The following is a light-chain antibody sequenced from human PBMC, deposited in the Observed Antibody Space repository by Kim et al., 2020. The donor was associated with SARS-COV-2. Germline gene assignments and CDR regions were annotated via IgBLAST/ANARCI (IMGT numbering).Light chain of an antibody. CDR2: NNN. V-gene: IGLV1-40*01. CDR1: STNIGAGYD. CDR3: QSYDSSLSGWV. J-gene: IGLJ3*02. Sequence: QWVTISCTGSSTNIGAGYDVHWYQPLPLTAPELLIHNNNKRPSGVPDRFSGFKSGTSSSLAIAGLQAEDEADYYCQSYDSSLSGWVFGGGTKVTVL.